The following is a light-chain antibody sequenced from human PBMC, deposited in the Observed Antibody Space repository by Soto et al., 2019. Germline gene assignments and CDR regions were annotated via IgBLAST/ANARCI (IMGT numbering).Light chain of an antibody. V-gene: IGKV3-15*01. J-gene: IGKJ4*01. CDR1: QSVSNN. CDR3: QQYSKWPLT. Sequence: EIVLTQSPGTLSLSPGERATLSCRASQSVSNNYLAWYQQKPGQAPRLLIYGASTGATGIPARFSGSGSGTEFILTISSLQSEDFAVYYCQQYSKWPLTFGGGTKVDIK. CDR2: GAS.